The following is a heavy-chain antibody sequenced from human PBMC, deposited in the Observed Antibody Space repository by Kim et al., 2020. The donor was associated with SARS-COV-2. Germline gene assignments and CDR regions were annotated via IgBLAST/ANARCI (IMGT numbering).Heavy chain of an antibody. CDR3: ARALTTHNYYSYYGMDV. V-gene: IGHV4-59*01. Sequence: KSRVTISVDTSKNQVSLKLSSVTAADTAVYYCARALTTHNYYSYYGMDVWGQGTTVTVSS. D-gene: IGHD1-1*01. J-gene: IGHJ6*02.